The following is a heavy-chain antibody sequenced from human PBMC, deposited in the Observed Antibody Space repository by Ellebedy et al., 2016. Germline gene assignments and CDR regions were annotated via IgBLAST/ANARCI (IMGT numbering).Heavy chain of an antibody. V-gene: IGHV5-51*01. D-gene: IGHD4-23*01. Sequence: GESLKISXKGSGYSFTSYWIGWVRQMPGKGLEWMGIIYPGDSDTRYSPSFQGQVTISADKSISTAYLQWSSLKASDTAMYYCARLAYGGNLMMGYYYYGMDVWGQGTTVTVSS. CDR1: GYSFTSYW. CDR2: IYPGDSDT. CDR3: ARLAYGGNLMMGYYYYGMDV. J-gene: IGHJ6*02.